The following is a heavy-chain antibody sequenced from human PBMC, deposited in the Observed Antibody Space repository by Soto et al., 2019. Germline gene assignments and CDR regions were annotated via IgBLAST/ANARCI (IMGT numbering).Heavy chain of an antibody. Sequence: QVQLVQSGAEVKKPGASVKVSCKASGYTFTSYYMHWVRQAPGQGLEWMGIINPSGGSTSYAQKFQGRVTMTRDTSASTVYMELSSLRSEDTTVYYCASGDDYTYYYYYADVWGKGTTVTVSS. V-gene: IGHV1-46*03. CDR2: INPSGGST. J-gene: IGHJ6*03. CDR3: ASGDDYTYYYYYADV. CDR1: GYTFTSYY. D-gene: IGHD4-4*01.